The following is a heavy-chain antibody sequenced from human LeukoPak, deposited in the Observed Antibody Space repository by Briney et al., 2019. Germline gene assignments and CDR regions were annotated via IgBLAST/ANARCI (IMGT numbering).Heavy chain of an antibody. CDR1: GYSFTNYW. CDR3: ARLARIAVAGTLIWGAFHI. D-gene: IGHD6-19*01. CDR2: IYPGDSNT. J-gene: IGHJ3*02. V-gene: IGHV5-51*01. Sequence: GESLKISCKVSGYSFTNYWIGWVRQMPGKGLEWMGIIYPGDSNTRYTPSFQGQVTISADKSISTAYLQWSSLKASDTAMYYCARLARIAVAGTLIWGAFHIWGRGTMATVSS.